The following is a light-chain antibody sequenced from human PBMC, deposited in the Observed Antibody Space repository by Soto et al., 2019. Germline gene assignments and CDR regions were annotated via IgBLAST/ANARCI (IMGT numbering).Light chain of an antibody. Sequence: QSALTQPASVSGSPGQSITISCTGTSSDVGGYNYVSWYQQHPGKAPKLMIFEVSSRPPGVSNRFSGSKSGNTASLTISGLQAEDEADYYCSSYTSSSTYVFGTGTKLTVL. CDR1: SSDVGGYNY. V-gene: IGLV2-14*01. J-gene: IGLJ1*01. CDR3: SSYTSSSTYV. CDR2: EVS.